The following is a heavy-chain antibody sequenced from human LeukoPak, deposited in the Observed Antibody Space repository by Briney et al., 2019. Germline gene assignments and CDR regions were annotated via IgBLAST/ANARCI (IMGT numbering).Heavy chain of an antibody. CDR2: VWNDGTNE. CDR3: ARDHKREGSREEARPLDY. Sequence: GGSLRLSCAASGFTFSNYGMHWVRLAPGNGLQWVAVVWNDGTNEYYGDSLKGRFTISRDNSNHTLYLQMNSLRVEDTAVYYCARDHKREGSREEARPLDYWGQGTLVTVSS. J-gene: IGHJ4*02. V-gene: IGHV3-33*01. D-gene: IGHD6-6*01. CDR1: GFTFSNYG.